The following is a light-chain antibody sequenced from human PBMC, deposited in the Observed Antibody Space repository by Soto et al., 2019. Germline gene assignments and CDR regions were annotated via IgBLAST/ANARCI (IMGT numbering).Light chain of an antibody. Sequence: EIVLTQSPATRSLSPGERATLSCRASQSVSSYLAWYQQKPGQAPRLLIYDASNRATGIPARFSGSGSGTDFTLTISSLEPEDFAVYYCHQRSNWPTTFGQGTRLEIK. CDR1: QSVSSY. J-gene: IGKJ5*01. CDR2: DAS. CDR3: HQRSNWPTT. V-gene: IGKV3-11*01.